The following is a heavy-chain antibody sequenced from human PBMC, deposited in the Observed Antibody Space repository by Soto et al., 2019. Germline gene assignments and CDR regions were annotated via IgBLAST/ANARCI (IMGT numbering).Heavy chain of an antibody. D-gene: IGHD2-21*02. CDR2: ISAYNGNT. V-gene: IGHV1-18*01. CDR1: GYTFTSYG. CDR3: ARANCGGDCYSWDYYYGMDV. Sequence: ASVKVSCKASGYTFTSYGISWVRQAPGQGLEWMGWISAYNGNTKYAQKLQGRVTMTTDTSTSTAYMELRSLRSDDTAMYYCARANCGGDCYSWDYYYGMDVWGQGTTVTVSS. J-gene: IGHJ6*02.